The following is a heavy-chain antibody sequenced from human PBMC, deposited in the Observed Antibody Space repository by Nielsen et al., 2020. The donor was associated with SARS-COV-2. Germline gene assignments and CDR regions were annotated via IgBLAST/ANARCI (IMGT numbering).Heavy chain of an antibody. J-gene: IGHJ6*02. CDR3: AKWRNKYYDLRSAKYNYYGMDV. CDR1: GFSFSSFG. V-gene: IGHV3-23*01. CDR2: ISESGGVT. Sequence: GESLKISCAASGFSFSSFGMSWVRQAPGKGLEWVSTISESGGVTDYADSVKGRFTISRDNSENTLYVLMNSLRADDTAVYYCAKWRNKYYDLRSAKYNYYGMDVWGQGTAVTVSS. D-gene: IGHD3-3*01.